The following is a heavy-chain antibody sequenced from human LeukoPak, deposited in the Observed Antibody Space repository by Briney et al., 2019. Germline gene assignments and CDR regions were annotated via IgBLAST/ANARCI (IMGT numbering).Heavy chain of an antibody. V-gene: IGHV6-1*01. CDR1: GDSVSSNSAA. Sequence: SQTLSLTCAISGDSVSSNSAAWNWIRQSPSRGLEWLGRTYYRSKWYNDYAVSVKSRITINPDTSKNQFSLQLNSVTPEDTAVYYCARVEIAVAGTNSYGMDVWGQGTTVTVSS. D-gene: IGHD6-19*01. J-gene: IGHJ6*02. CDR2: TYYRSKWYN. CDR3: ARVEIAVAGTNSYGMDV.